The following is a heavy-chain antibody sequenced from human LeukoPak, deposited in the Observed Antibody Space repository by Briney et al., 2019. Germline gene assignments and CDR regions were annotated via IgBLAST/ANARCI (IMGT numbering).Heavy chain of an antibody. CDR2: ISGSGGST. CDR3: AKDQRRHYYDSSGYFNWFDP. D-gene: IGHD3-22*01. CDR1: GFTFSSYT. Sequence: GVSLSLSCAASGFTFSSYTMRWLRQTAGKGLEWVSGISGSGGSTYYADSVKGRFTISRDNSKNTMYLQMNSLRAEDTAVYYCAKDQRRHYYDSSGYFNWFDPWGQGTLGTVSS. J-gene: IGHJ5*02. V-gene: IGHV3-23*01.